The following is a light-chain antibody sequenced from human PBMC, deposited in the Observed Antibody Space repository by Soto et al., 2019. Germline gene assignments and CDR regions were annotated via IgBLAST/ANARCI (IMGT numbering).Light chain of an antibody. CDR2: EDT. V-gene: IGLV2-23*01. J-gene: IGLJ2*01. CDR3: SSYAGSSTYVL. CDR1: SSDVGSYNL. Sequence: QSALTQPASVSGSPGQSITISCTGTSSDVGSYNLVSWFQQHPGKAPKLIICEDTVQPSGVSNRFSGSKSGNTASLTISGLQAEDEADYYCSSYAGSSTYVLFGGGTKLTVL.